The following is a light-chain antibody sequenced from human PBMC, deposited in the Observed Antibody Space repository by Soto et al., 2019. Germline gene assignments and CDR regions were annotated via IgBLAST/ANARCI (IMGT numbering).Light chain of an antibody. J-gene: IGLJ1*01. Sequence: QSVLTQPASVSGSPGQSVTISCTGTSSDVGAYKYVSWYQQHPGKAPKLMIYEVSNRPSGVSNRFSGSKSGNTASLTISGLQADDEADYYCNSYAGDIICFVFGTGTKVTVL. V-gene: IGLV2-14*01. CDR1: SSDVGAYKY. CDR2: EVS. CDR3: NSYAGDIICFV.